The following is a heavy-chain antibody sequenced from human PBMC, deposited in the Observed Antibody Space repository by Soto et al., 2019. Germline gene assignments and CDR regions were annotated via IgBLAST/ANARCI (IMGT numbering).Heavy chain of an antibody. J-gene: IGHJ6*02. CDR2: ISAYNGNT. CDR1: GYTFTSYG. D-gene: IGHD3-22*01. Sequence: ASVKVSCKASGYTFTSYGISWVRQARGQGLEWMGWISAYNGNTNYAQKLQGRVTMTTDTSTSTAYMELRSLRSDDTAVYYCARVPYYYDSPHYYGMDVWGQGTTVTVSS. CDR3: ARVPYYYDSPHYYGMDV. V-gene: IGHV1-18*01.